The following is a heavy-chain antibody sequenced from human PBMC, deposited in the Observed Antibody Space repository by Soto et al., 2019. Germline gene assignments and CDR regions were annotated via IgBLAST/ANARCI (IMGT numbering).Heavy chain of an antibody. CDR1: GFSFNIYA. D-gene: IGHD3-16*02. J-gene: IGHJ4*02. Sequence: GGSLRLSCAASGFSFNIYAMSWVRQAPGKXLEWVSGISGSGDRTHYVDSVKGRFTISRDNVKNTLYLQMNSLRAEDTAVYYCAKASTYEYVWGSFRYYFDHWGQGALVTVSS. V-gene: IGHV3-23*01. CDR3: AKASTYEYVWGSFRYYFDH. CDR2: ISGSGDRT.